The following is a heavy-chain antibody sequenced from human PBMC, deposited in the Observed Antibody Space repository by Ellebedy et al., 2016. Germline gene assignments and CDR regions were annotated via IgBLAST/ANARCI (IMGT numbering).Heavy chain of an antibody. Sequence: GGSLRLXCAASGFSFSNYAMSWVRQAPGKGLEWVSAVSGSGGSTYYADSVKGRFTISRDNSKSTLYLQMNRLRAEDTAVYYCVRSLEPDAPPSLGAWGQGTLVTVSS. CDR2: VSGSGGST. J-gene: IGHJ5*02. CDR3: VRSLEPDAPPSLGA. V-gene: IGHV3-23*01. D-gene: IGHD2-2*01. CDR1: GFSFSNYA.